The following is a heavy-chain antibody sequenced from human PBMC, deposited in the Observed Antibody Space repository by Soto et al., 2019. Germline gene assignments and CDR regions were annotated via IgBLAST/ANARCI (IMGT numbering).Heavy chain of an antibody. D-gene: IGHD2-15*01. CDR3: ASGPQRHSLYFY. CDR2: ITSYDST. J-gene: IGHJ4*02. Sequence: EVQLVESGGGLIQPGGSLRLSCAASDFTVTDRFLTWVRQAPGKGLEWVSVITSYDSTYYADSVRGRFTISRDNSKNSYFLQMNSLRAEDTAVYYGASGPQRHSLYFYWGQGTLVTVSS. V-gene: IGHV3-53*01. CDR1: DFTVTDRF.